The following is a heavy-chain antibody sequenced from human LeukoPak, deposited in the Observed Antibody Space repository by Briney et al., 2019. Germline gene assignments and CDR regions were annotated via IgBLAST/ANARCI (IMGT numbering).Heavy chain of an antibody. CDR3: ARQCASAWHADY. D-gene: IGHD6-19*01. J-gene: IGHJ4*02. CDR2: IYPAGSDT. CDR1: GYSFSTSW. V-gene: IGHV5-51*01. Sequence: GESLRISCRGSGYSFSTSWIAWVRQMPGKGLEWMGIIYPAGSDTRYSPSFKGQVTISADKSIDTAYLHWSRLKASDTAIYYCARQCASAWHADYWGQGTLVTVSS.